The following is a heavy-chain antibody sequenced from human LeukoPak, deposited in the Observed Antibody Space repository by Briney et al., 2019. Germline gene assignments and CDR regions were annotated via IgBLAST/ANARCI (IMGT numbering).Heavy chain of an antibody. V-gene: IGHV3-53*01. Sequence: GSLRLSCAASGFTVSSHYMSWVRQAPGKGLEWVSVIFSGNSAYYADSVKGRFTISRDNSKSTLFLQMNSLRAEDTAVYYCAKEPDGSAFFDYWGQGTLVTVSS. CDR2: IFSGNSA. CDR3: AKEPDGSAFFDY. J-gene: IGHJ4*02. CDR1: GFTVSSHY. D-gene: IGHD5-24*01.